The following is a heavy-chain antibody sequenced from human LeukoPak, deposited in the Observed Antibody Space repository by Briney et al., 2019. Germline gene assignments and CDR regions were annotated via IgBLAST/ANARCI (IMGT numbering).Heavy chain of an antibody. CDR2: MNPNRGNT. CDR1: GYSFTSDN. Sequence: ASVKVSCKASGYSFTSDNISWVRQATGQGLEWMGWMNPNRGNTGYAQKFQGRVTWTRNTSISTAYMELSSLRSEDSAVYYCARGSIAAMVRGEGFDYWGQGTQVTVSS. D-gene: IGHD3-10*01. CDR3: ARGSIAAMVRGEGFDY. V-gene: IGHV1-8*01. J-gene: IGHJ4*02.